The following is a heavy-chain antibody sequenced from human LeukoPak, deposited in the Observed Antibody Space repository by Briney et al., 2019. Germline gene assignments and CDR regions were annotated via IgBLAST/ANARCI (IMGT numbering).Heavy chain of an antibody. Sequence: GGSLGLSCAASGFTFSSYVMSWVRQAPGRGLEWVSTISASGSSTYYADSVKGRFTISRDNSKNTLYLQMNSLKAEDTAVYYCAKQTYAAGPSSSFDYWGQGTLVTVSS. D-gene: IGHD6-13*01. CDR2: ISASGSST. CDR3: AKQTYAAGPSSSFDY. J-gene: IGHJ4*02. CDR1: GFTFSSYV. V-gene: IGHV3-23*01.